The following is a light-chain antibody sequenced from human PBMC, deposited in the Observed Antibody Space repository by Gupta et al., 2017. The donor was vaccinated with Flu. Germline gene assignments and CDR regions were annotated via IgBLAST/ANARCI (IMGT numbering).Light chain of an antibody. V-gene: IGLV3-21*02. CDR2: DDS. J-gene: IGLJ3*02. Sequence: YVLTQPPSVSVAPGQTASITCGANNIRSTSVHWYQQKPGQAPVLVVYDDSDRPSGIPERFSGSTSENTAKLIRRRVEVGDEAHYYGQVWDTSSDRGVFGGGTKLTVL. CDR3: QVWDTSSDRGV. CDR1: NIRSTS.